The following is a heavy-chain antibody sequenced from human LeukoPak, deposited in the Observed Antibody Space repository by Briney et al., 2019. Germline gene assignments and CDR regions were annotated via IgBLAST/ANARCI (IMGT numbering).Heavy chain of an antibody. Sequence: SETLSLTCTVSGDSISSSYWSWIRQPPGKGLEWIGYIYYSGSTTYNPSLKSRVTMSVDTSKNQFSLRLNSVTVADTAVYYCARHFAYADAFDIWGQGTMVTVSS. CDR1: GDSISSSY. J-gene: IGHJ3*02. CDR3: ARHFAYADAFDI. D-gene: IGHD4-17*01. CDR2: IYYSGST. V-gene: IGHV4-59*08.